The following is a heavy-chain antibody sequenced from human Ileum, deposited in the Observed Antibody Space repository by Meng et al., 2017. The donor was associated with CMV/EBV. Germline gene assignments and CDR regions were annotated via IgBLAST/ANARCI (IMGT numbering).Heavy chain of an antibody. CDR1: GFNFHSYA. D-gene: IGHD5-24*01. CDR3: ATRGTH. J-gene: IGHJ4*02. V-gene: IGHV3-23*01. CDR2: IGGSGGST. Sequence: PLRLSFAASGFNFHSYAMSWVRQVPGKGLEWVSGIGGSGGSTYYAESVKGRFTISRDSSKSTLFLQMNNLGAEDTAVYYCATRGTHWGQGTLVTVSS.